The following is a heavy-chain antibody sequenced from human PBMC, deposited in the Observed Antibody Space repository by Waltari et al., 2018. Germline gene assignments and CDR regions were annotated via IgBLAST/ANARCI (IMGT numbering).Heavy chain of an antibody. CDR1: GGTFSSYA. Sequence: QVQLVQSGAEVKKPGSSVKVSCKASGGTFSSYAISWVRQAPGQGLEWMGRIIPILGIANYAQKFQGRVTITADKATSTAYMELSSLRSEDTAVYYCANSSSDYYYYYGMDVWGQGTTVTVSS. D-gene: IGHD6-6*01. CDR3: ANSSSDYYYYYGMDV. V-gene: IGHV1-69*04. CDR2: IIPILGIA. J-gene: IGHJ6*02.